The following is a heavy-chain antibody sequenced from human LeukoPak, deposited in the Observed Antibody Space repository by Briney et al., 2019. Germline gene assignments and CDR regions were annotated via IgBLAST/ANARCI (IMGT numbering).Heavy chain of an antibody. V-gene: IGHV3-7*01. J-gene: IGHJ3*02. Sequence: GGSLRLSCAASGFTFSSYWMSWVRQAPGKGLEGVANKKQDGSEKYYVDSVKGRFTISRDNAKNSLYLQMNSLRAEDTAAYYCARTPDYGDYADAFDIWGQGTMVTVSS. CDR3: ARTPDYGDYADAFDI. CDR2: KKQDGSEK. D-gene: IGHD4-17*01. CDR1: GFTFSSYW.